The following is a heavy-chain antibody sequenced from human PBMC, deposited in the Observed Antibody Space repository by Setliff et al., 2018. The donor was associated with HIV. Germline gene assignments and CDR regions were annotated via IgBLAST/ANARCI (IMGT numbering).Heavy chain of an antibody. CDR3: ARDGPIAAAGTEGLWFDP. CDR1: GYTFIGDY. Sequence: RALVKVSCKASGYTFIGDYMHWVRQAPGQGLEWMGWINPNSGGTNFAQKFQGRVTMTRDTSISTAYMELSRLRSDDTAVYYCARDGPIAAAGTEGLWFDPWVPETLLVTVSS. CDR2: INPNSGGT. V-gene: IGHV1-2*02. D-gene: IGHD6-13*01. J-gene: IGHJ5*02.